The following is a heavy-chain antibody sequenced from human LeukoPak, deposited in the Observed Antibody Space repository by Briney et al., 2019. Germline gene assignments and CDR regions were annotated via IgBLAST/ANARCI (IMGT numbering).Heavy chain of an antibody. D-gene: IGHD2-15*01. CDR3: AREEVVVVVAVYYYGMDV. J-gene: IGHJ6*02. V-gene: IGHV3-48*02. Sequence: GGSLRLSCAASGFTFSSYSMNWVRQAPGKGLEWVSYISSSSSTIYYADSVKGRFTISRDNAKNSLYLQMNSLRDEDTAVYYCAREEVVVVVAVYYYGMDVWGQGTTVTVSS. CDR1: GFTFSSYS. CDR2: ISSSSSTI.